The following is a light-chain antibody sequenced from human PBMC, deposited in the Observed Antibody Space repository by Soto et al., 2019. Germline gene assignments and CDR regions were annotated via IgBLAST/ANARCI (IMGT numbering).Light chain of an antibody. V-gene: IGKV3-20*01. J-gene: IGKJ5*01. Sequence: EIVLTQSPGTLSLSPGERVTLSCRASRSVSSRTLAWYQQRPGQAPRLLIFGASSRATGIPDRFSGSGSGTDFTLTISRLEPEDFAVYYCQQYGASPITFGQGTRLEIK. CDR2: GAS. CDR3: QQYGASPIT. CDR1: RSVSSRT.